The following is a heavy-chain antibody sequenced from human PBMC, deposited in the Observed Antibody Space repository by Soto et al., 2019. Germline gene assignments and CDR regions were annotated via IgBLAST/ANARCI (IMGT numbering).Heavy chain of an antibody. V-gene: IGHV5-51*01. CDR2: IYPGDSDT. J-gene: IGHJ5*01. CDR3: ATRIAHKEPSSSRPNSPWFDP. Sequence: PGESLTISCKGSGYRFTSYWIGWVRQMPGKGLEWVGIIYPGDSDTRYSPSFEGQVTISADKSISTAYLQWNSLQASDTAIYYFATRIAHKEPSSSRPNSPWFDPWGQGTLVTVSS. D-gene: IGHD1-1*01. CDR1: GYRFTSYW.